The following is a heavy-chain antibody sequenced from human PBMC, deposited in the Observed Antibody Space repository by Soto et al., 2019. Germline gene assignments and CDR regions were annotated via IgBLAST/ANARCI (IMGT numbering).Heavy chain of an antibody. V-gene: IGHV4-39*01. Sequence: QLQLQESGPGLVRPSEALSLTCTVSGGSISSFAYYWGWIRQPPGKGLEWIGTVYYNENTYYNPSLKSRGTISVDTAKNQFSLNLRSGTAAEPASYFWARRERYCGTPGGFDPWGQGTLVTVAS. D-gene: IGHD2-21*01. CDR1: GGSISSFAYY. J-gene: IGHJ5*02. CDR3: ARRERYCGTPGGFDP. CDR2: VYYNENT.